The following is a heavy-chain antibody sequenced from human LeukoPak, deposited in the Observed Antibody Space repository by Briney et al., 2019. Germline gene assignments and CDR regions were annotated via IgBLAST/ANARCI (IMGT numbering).Heavy chain of an antibody. CDR1: GGSISSYY. V-gene: IGHV4-4*07. D-gene: IGHD1-26*01. CDR2: IYTSGST. J-gene: IGHJ4*02. Sequence: SETLSLTCTVSGGSISSYYWSWIRQPAGKGLEWIGRIYTSGSTNYNASLKSRVSMSVDTSKDQFSLKLSSVTAADTAVFYCARENSGSYREFDYWGQGTLVTVSS. CDR3: ARENSGSYREFDY.